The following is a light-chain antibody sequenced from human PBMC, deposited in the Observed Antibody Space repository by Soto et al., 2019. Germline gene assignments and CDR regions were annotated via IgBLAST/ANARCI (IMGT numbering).Light chain of an antibody. CDR2: GAY. V-gene: IGKV3-15*01. J-gene: IGKJ2*01. CDR3: HQYDDWPPYT. CDR1: QSVGNN. Sequence: EIEMTQSPATLSLSPGERATVSCRASQSVGNNLAWYQQKSGQAPRLLIYGAYTRAAGVPARFSGTGSGTEFTLTISSLQSDDFAVYYCHQYDDWPPYTFGQGTKLEFK.